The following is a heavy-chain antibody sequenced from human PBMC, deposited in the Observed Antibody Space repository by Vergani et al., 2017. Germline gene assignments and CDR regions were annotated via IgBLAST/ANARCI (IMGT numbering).Heavy chain of an antibody. D-gene: IGHD2-2*01. J-gene: IGHJ6*02. CDR1: GFTFDDYG. V-gene: IGHV3-20*04. CDR2: INWHGGST. CDR3: GMYCNSPTCGTHPRVQNYGMDV. Sequence: EVHLVESGGGLVQPGRSLRLSCAASGFTFDDYGMSWVRQAPGKGLEWVSGINWHGGSTGYADSVKGRFTISRDNAKNSLYLQMNSLRAEDTALYYCGMYCNSPTCGTHPRVQNYGMDVWGQGTTVTVSS.